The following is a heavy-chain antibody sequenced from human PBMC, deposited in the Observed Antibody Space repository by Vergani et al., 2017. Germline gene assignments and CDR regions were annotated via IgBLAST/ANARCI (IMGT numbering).Heavy chain of an antibody. CDR3: TTDRPGVGASPNDAFDI. CDR1: GFTFSNAW. J-gene: IGHJ3*02. D-gene: IGHD1-26*01. CDR2: IKSKTDGGTT. Sequence: VQLVESGGGVVQPGRSLRLSCAASGFTFSNAWMSWVRQAPGKGLEWVGRIKSKTDGGTTDYAAPVKGRFTISRDDSKNTLYLQMNSLKTEDTAVYYCTTDRPGVGASPNDAFDIWGQGTMVTVSS. V-gene: IGHV3-15*01.